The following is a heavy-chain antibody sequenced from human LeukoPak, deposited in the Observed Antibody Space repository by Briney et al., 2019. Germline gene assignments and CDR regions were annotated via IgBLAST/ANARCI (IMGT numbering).Heavy chain of an antibody. V-gene: IGHV4-59*01. D-gene: IGHD6-13*01. CDR1: GGSISSYY. J-gene: IGHJ5*02. CDR2: IYYSGST. Sequence: PSETLSLTCTVSGGSISSYYWSWIRQPPGKGLEWIGYIYYSGSTNYNPSLKSRVTISVDTSKNQFSLKLSSVTAADTAVYYCARETISIAAAGTRDWFDPWGQGTLVTVSS. CDR3: ARETISIAAAGTRDWFDP.